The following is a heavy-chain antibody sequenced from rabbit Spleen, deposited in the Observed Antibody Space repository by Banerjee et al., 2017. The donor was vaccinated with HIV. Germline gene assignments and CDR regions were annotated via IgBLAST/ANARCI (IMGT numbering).Heavy chain of an antibody. CDR1: GVSFSSNYY. CDR2: IEVGSSGFS. V-gene: IGHV1S45*01. Sequence: EQLEESGGGLVKPEGSLTLTCKASGVSFSSNYYMCWVRQAPGKGLEWIACIEVGSSGFSYFATWAKGRFTISETSSTTVTLQMTRLTAADTATYFCARDTASSFSSYGMDLWGPGTLVTVS. D-gene: IGHD8-1*01. J-gene: IGHJ6*01. CDR3: ARDTASSFSSYGMDL.